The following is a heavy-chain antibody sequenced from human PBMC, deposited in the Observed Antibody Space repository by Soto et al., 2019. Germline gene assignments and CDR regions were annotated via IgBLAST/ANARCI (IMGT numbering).Heavy chain of an antibody. V-gene: IGHV4-4*02. J-gene: IGHJ6*02. D-gene: IGHD3-10*01. CDR2: IYHSGST. CDR1: GGTISSSNW. Sequence: SETLSLTCDVSGGTISSSNWWSWVRQPPGKGLEWIGEIYHSGSTNYNPSLKSRLTISVDKSKNQFSLKLSSVTAADTAVYYCARGTGYYYYYGMDVWAQGTTVTVSS. CDR3: ARGTGYYYYYGMDV.